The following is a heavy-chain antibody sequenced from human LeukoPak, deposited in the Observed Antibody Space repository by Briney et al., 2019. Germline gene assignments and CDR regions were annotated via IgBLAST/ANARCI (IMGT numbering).Heavy chain of an antibody. J-gene: IGHJ4*02. Sequence: ASVKVSCKASGGTFSSYAISWVRQAPGQGLEWMGGIIPIFGTANYAQKFQDRVTITADKSTSTAYMELSSLRSEDTAVYYCAGGAYYDILTGYPVYFDYWGQGTLVTVSS. CDR3: AGGAYYDILTGYPVYFDY. CDR2: IIPIFGTA. CDR1: GGTFSSYA. V-gene: IGHV1-69*06. D-gene: IGHD3-9*01.